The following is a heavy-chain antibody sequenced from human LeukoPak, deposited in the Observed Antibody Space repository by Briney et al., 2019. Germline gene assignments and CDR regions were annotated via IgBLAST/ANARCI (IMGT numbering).Heavy chain of an antibody. D-gene: IGHD3-22*01. Sequence: GGSLRLSCAASGFTFSSYAMHWVRQAPGKGLEWVAVISYDGSNKYYADSVKGRFTISRDNSKNTLYLQMNSLRAEDTAVYYCARDYYDSSGYYLFSYWGQGTLVTVSS. CDR2: ISYDGSNK. CDR1: GFTFSSYA. V-gene: IGHV3-30-3*01. CDR3: ARDYYDSSGYYLFSY. J-gene: IGHJ4*02.